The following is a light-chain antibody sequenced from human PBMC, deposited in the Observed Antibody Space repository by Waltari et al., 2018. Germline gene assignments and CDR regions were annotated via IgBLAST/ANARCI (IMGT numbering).Light chain of an antibody. CDR2: KAS. V-gene: IGKV1-5*03. CDR3: QQYNSHSQT. CDR1: QSINSW. J-gene: IGKJ2*01. Sequence: DIQMTQSPSTLSASVGDRVTITCRASQSINSWLAWYQQKPGKAPKLLIYKASTLQSGVPSRFSGSGSGTEFTLTISSLQPDDFATYYCQQYNSHSQTFSRGTKLEIK.